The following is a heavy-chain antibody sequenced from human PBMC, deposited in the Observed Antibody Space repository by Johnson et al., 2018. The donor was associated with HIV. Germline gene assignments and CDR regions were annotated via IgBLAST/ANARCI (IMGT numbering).Heavy chain of an antibody. CDR1: EFIFDDYG. CDR2: IWYDGSNK. CDR3: ARGRERGMFDI. J-gene: IGHJ3*02. D-gene: IGHD5-24*01. Sequence: QVQLVESRGVLVQPGGSLRLSCAVSEFIFDDYGMSWVRQPPGKGLEWVAVIWYDGSNKDYADSVKGRFTISRDNSKNTLYLQMNSLRAEDTAVYYCARGRERGMFDIWGQGTMVTVSS. V-gene: IGHV3-33*08.